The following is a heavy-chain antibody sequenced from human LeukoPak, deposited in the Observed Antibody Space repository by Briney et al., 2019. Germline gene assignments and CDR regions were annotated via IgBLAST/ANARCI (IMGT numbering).Heavy chain of an antibody. V-gene: IGHV3-74*01. CDR2: INSDGSST. D-gene: IGHD5-18*01. Sequence: GGSLRLSCAASGFTFSSYWMHWVRQAPGKGLVWVSRINSDGSSTSYADSVKGRFTIYRDNAKNTLYLQMNSLRGEDTAVYYCARVSFGYSYGPNDYWGQGTLVTVSS. J-gene: IGHJ4*02. CDR1: GFTFSSYW. CDR3: ARVSFGYSYGPNDY.